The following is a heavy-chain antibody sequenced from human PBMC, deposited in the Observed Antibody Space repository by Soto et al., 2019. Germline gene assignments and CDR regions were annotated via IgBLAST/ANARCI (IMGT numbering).Heavy chain of an antibody. J-gene: IGHJ4*02. CDR3: AHKGGGDRILDY. CDR1: GFSLSTRGVG. V-gene: IGHV2-5*02. CDR2: IYWDDDK. D-gene: IGHD3-16*01. Sequence: QITLKESGPTLVKPTQTLTLTCTFSGFSLSTRGVGVGWIRQPPGKALEWLAIIYWDDDKRYSPSLKSRLTITKDTSKNPVVLTMTNMDPVDTATYYCAHKGGGDRILDYWGQGTLVTVSS.